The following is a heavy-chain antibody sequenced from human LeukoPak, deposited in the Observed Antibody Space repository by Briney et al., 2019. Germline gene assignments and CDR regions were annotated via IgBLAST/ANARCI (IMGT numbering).Heavy chain of an antibody. D-gene: IGHD3-10*01. J-gene: IGHJ4*02. Sequence: MPSETLSLTCAVYGGSFSGYYWSWIRQPPGKGLEWIGEINHSGSTNYNPSLKSRVTISVDTSKNQFSLKLSSVTAADTAVYYCARKGGRMVRGVIVFWGQGTLVTVSS. CDR2: INHSGST. CDR3: ARKGGRMVRGVIVF. V-gene: IGHV4-34*01. CDR1: GGSFSGYY.